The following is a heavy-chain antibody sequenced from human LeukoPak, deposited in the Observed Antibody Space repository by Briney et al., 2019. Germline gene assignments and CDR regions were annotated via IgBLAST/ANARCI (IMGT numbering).Heavy chain of an antibody. CDR2: ISNGGGAT. J-gene: IGHJ5*02. Sequence: GSLRLSCVASGYIFSPYWMSWVRQIPGKGLEWVASISNGGGATYYVDSVRGRFTISRDDAKNSLFLQMNGLRSDDTAVYYCTRENYVPDSWGQGTLVTVSP. V-gene: IGHV3-7*03. CDR1: GYIFSPYW. D-gene: IGHD3-10*02. CDR3: TRENYVPDS.